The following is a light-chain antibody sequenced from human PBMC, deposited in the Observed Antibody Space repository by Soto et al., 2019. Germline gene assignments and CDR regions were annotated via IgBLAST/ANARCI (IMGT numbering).Light chain of an antibody. CDR3: SSYAGSNNFVV. J-gene: IGLJ2*01. CDR2: EVS. CDR1: SSDVGAYSY. V-gene: IGLV2-8*01. Sequence: QSALTQPPSASGSPGQSVTISCTGTSSDVGAYSYVSWYQQHPGKAPKLMIYEVSKRPSGVPDRFSGSKSGNTASLTVSGLHAEDEADYYCSSYAGSNNFVVFGGGTQLTVL.